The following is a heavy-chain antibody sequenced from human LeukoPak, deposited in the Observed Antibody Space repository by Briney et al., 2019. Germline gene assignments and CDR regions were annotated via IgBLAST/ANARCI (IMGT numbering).Heavy chain of an antibody. Sequence: GGSLRLSCAASESTFSSYGMSWVRQAPGKGLEWVSVISGSGGSTYYADSVKGRFTISRDKSKNTLYLQMNSLRAEDAAVYYCAKGLGPIAMFDSWGQGILVTVSS. V-gene: IGHV3-23*01. D-gene: IGHD6-6*01. CDR3: AKGLGPIAMFDS. J-gene: IGHJ5*01. CDR1: ESTFSSYG. CDR2: ISGSGGST.